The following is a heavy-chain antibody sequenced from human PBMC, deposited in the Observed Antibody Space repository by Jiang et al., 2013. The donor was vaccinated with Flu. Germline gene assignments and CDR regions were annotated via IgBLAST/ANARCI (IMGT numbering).Heavy chain of an antibody. V-gene: IGHV1-46*01. Sequence: YTFTRYYMHWVRQAPGQGLEWMGIINPSGGSTTYAQKFRDRVTMTRDTSTSTVYMELSSLRSEDTAVYYCASGRWLQLVQFDYWGQGTLVTVSS. CDR2: INPSGGST. CDR3: ASGRWLQLVQFDY. CDR1: YTFTRYY. D-gene: IGHD5-24*01. J-gene: IGHJ4*02.